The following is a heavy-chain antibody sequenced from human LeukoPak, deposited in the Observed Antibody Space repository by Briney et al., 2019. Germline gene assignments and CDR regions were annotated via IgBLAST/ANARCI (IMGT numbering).Heavy chain of an antibody. J-gene: IGHJ4*02. CDR2: INAGNDNT. D-gene: IGHD5-12*01. V-gene: IGHV1-3*01. Sequence: ASVKVSCRASGYTFTTYTIHWVRQAPGQRLEWMGWINAGNDNTKYSQKFQDRVTITRDTSASTAYMELSSLRSEDTAVYYCASSRGYDVGGYFDYWGQGTLVTVSS. CDR1: GYTFTTYT. CDR3: ASSRGYDVGGYFDY.